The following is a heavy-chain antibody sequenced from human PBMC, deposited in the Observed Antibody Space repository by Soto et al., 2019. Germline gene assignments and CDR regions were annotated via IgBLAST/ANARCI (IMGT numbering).Heavy chain of an antibody. V-gene: IGHV3-23*01. D-gene: IGHD6-13*01. CDR3: AKGGLASYSSSWYNWFDP. CDR1: GFTFSSYA. J-gene: IGHJ5*02. CDR2: ISGSGGST. Sequence: GGSLRLSCAASGFTFSSYAMSWVRQAPGKGLEWVSAISGSGGSTYYADSVKGRFTISRDNSKNTLYLQMNSLRAEDTAVYYCAKGGLASYSSSWYNWFDPWGQGTLVTVSS.